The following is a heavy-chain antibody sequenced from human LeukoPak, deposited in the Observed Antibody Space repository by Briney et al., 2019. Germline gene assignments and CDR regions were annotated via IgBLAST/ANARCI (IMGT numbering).Heavy chain of an antibody. J-gene: IGHJ4*02. V-gene: IGHV3-30*02. D-gene: IGHD6-13*01. CDR1: GFTFSSYG. Sequence: PGGSLRLSCAASGFTFSSYGMHWVRQAPGKGLEWVAFIRHDGSNKYYADSVKGRFTISRDNSQNTLYLQMSSLRTEDTAVYYCAKGGSSSWDYFDYWGQGTLVTVSS. CDR3: AKGGSSSWDYFDY. CDR2: IRHDGSNK.